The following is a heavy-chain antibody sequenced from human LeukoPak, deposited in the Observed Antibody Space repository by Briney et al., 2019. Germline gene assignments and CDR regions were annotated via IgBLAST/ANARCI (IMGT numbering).Heavy chain of an antibody. J-gene: IGHJ4*02. D-gene: IGHD2-15*01. CDR2: ISYDGSNK. CDR3: ARDLRSGGSHFDY. Sequence: GGSLRLSCAASGFTFSSYAMHWVRQAPGKGLEWVAVISYDGSNKHYADSVKGRFTISRDNSKNTLYLQMNSLRAEDTAVYYCARDLRSGGSHFDYWGQGTLVTVSS. CDR1: GFTFSSYA. V-gene: IGHV3-30-3*01.